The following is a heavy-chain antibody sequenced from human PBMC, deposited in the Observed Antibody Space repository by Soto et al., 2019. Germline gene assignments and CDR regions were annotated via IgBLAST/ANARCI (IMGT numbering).Heavy chain of an antibody. CDR3: AAELGFGKLSVV. Sequence: QVQVVQSGVEVRRPGSSVKVSCKASGDTFKNCVISWVRQAPGQGLEWMGGIIPLFGTTDFAQRLQGRPTITTDESTTTAYMELSRLRSEDTATYSCAAELGFGKLSVVWGQGTTVIVSS. V-gene: IGHV1-69*01. J-gene: IGHJ6*02. CDR1: GDTFKNCV. CDR2: IIPLFGTT. D-gene: IGHD3-10*01.